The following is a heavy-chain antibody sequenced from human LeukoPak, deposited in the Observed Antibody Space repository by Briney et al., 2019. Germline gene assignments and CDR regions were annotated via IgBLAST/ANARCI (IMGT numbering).Heavy chain of an antibody. CDR2: ISYSGST. J-gene: IGHJ3*02. CDR1: GGSISSYY. CDR3: ARETRLHSGSYSNDAFDI. D-gene: IGHD1-26*01. V-gene: IGHV4-59*01. Sequence: SETLSLTCTVSGGSISSYYWSWIRQPPGKGLEWIGYISYSGSTDYNPSLKSRVTISLDTSKNRFSLRLSSVAAADTAVYYCARETRLHSGSYSNDAFDIWGQGTMVTVSS.